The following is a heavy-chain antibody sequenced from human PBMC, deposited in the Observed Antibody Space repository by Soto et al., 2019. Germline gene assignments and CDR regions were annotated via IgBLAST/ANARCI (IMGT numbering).Heavy chain of an antibody. D-gene: IGHD1-1*01. J-gene: IGHJ3*02. CDR3: ARDSAGRGYVAFDS. Sequence: ASVKVSCKASGYTFTSYGISWVRQAPGQGLEWMGWISAYNGNTNYAQKLQGRVTMTTDTSTSTAYMELRSLRSDDTAVYYCARDSAGRGYVAFDSWGQGTMVTVSS. V-gene: IGHV1-18*01. CDR2: ISAYNGNT. CDR1: GYTFTSYG.